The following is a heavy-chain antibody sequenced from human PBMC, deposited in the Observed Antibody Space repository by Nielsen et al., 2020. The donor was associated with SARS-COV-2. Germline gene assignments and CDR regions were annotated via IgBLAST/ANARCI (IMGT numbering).Heavy chain of an antibody. V-gene: IGHV1-18*01. J-gene: IGHJ3*01. D-gene: IGHD6-19*01. CDR2: ISAYNGNT. Sequence: ASVKVSCKASGYTFTSYGISWVRQAPGQGLEWMGWISAYNGNTNYAQKLQGRVTMTTDTSTSTAYMELRSLRSDDTAVYFCARVRSSGWFEALDVWGQGTLVTVSS. CDR3: ARVRSSGWFEALDV. CDR1: GYTFTSYG.